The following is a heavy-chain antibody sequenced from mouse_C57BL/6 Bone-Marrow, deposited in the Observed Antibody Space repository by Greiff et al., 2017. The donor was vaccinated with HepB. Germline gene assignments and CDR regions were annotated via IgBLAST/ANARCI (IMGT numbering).Heavy chain of an antibody. J-gene: IGHJ2*01. CDR1: GYAFSSYW. D-gene: IGHD2-2*01. Sequence: VKLQESGAELVKPGASVKISCKASGYAFSSYWMNWVKQRPGKGLEWIGQIYPGDGDTNYNGKFKGKATLTADKSSSTAYMQLSSLTSEDSAVYFCARYGVTTWYFDYWGQGTTLTVSS. CDR3: ARYGVTTWYFDY. CDR2: IYPGDGDT. V-gene: IGHV1-80*01.